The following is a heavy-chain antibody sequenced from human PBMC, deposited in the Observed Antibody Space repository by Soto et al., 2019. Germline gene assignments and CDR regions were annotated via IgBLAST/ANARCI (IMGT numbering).Heavy chain of an antibody. CDR1: GGSISSSSYY. J-gene: IGHJ6*02. D-gene: IGHD6-6*01. CDR3: ASLGRAARRRGNYYYYGMDV. Sequence: SETLSLTCTVSGGSISSSSYYWGWIRQPPGKGLEWIGSIYYSGSTYYNPSLKSRVTISVDTSKNQFSLKLSSVTAADTAVYYCASLGRAARRRGNYYYYGMDVWGQGTTVTVS. CDR2: IYYSGST. V-gene: IGHV4-39*01.